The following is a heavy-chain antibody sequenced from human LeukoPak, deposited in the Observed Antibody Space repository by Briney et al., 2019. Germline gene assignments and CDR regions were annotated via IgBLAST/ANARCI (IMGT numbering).Heavy chain of an antibody. CDR3: AKIGIRLFFDY. Sequence: GGSLRLSCAASGFTFSSHWMRWVRQAPGKGLEWVANIKQDGSEKYYVDSVKGRFTISRDNAKNSLYLQMNSLRAEDTAVYYCAKIGIRLFFDYWGQGTLVTVSS. J-gene: IGHJ4*02. CDR1: GFTFSSHW. V-gene: IGHV3-7*05. D-gene: IGHD3-10*01. CDR2: IKQDGSEK.